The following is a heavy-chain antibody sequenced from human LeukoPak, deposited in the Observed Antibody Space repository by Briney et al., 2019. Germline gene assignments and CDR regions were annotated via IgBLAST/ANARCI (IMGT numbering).Heavy chain of an antibody. J-gene: IGHJ4*02. V-gene: IGHV4-34*01. CDR3: ARGVGTMVRGVIRPKYFDY. Sequence: SSETLSLTCAVYGGSFSGYYWSWIRQPPGKGLEWIGEINHSGSTNYNPSLKSRVTISVDTSKNQFSLKLSSVTAADTAVYYCARGVGTMVRGVIRPKYFDYWGQGTLVTVSS. CDR2: INHSGST. D-gene: IGHD3-10*01. CDR1: GGSFSGYY.